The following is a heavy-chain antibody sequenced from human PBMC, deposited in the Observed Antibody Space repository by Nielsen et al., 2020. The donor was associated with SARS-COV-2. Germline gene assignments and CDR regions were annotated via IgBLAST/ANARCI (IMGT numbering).Heavy chain of an antibody. V-gene: IGHV3-30*04. CDR1: GFTFSSYA. J-gene: IGHJ4*02. D-gene: IGHD3-22*01. Sequence: GGSPRLSCAASGFTFSSYAMHWVRQAPGKGLEWVAVISYDGSNKYYADSVKGRFTISRDNSKNTLYLQMNSLRAEDTAAYYCARDLGVVVITLPFDYWGQGTLVTVSS. CDR3: ARDLGVVVITLPFDY. CDR2: ISYDGSNK.